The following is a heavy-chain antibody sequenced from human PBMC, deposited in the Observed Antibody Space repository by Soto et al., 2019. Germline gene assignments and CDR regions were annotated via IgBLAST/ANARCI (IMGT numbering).Heavy chain of an antibody. CDR2: INPYNGNT. CDR1: GYTFTSYG. V-gene: IGHV1-18*01. D-gene: IGHD3-16*01. CDR3: ARDWFGIDY. J-gene: IGHJ4*02. Sequence: QVQLVQSGAEVKKPGASVKVSCKASGYTFTSYGISWVRQAPGQGLEWMGWINPYNGNTNYAQKLQGRVTMTTDTSPNTAYMGLRSLRSDDTAVYYCARDWFGIDYWGQGTLVTVSS.